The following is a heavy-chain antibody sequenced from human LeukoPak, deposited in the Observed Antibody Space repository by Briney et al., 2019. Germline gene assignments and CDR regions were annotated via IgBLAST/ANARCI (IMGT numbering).Heavy chain of an antibody. V-gene: IGHV3-21*01. J-gene: IGHJ4*02. Sequence: PGGSLRLSCAASGFTFSSYSMNWVRQAPGKGLEWVSSISSSSNYIYYADSVKGRFTISRDNAKNSLYLQMNSVRAEDTAVYYCARDVEYSSSPGGYWGQGTLVTVSS. CDR2: ISSSSNYI. CDR3: ARDVEYSSSPGGY. D-gene: IGHD6-6*01. CDR1: GFTFSSYS.